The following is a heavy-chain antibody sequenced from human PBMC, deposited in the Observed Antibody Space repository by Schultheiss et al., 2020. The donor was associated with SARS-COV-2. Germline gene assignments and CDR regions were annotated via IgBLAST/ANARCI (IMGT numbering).Heavy chain of an antibody. D-gene: IGHD2-2*01. V-gene: IGHV4-4*02. CDR3: ARIRGYCSSTSCYLTVGYYYYMDV. Sequence: GSLRLSCAVSGGSISSSNWWSWVRQPPGKGLEWIGEIYHSGSTNYNPSLKSRVTISVDKSKNQFSLKLSSVTAADTAVYYCARIRGYCSSTSCYLTVGYYYYMDVWGKGTTVTVSS. CDR1: GGSISSSNW. J-gene: IGHJ6*03. CDR2: IYHSGST.